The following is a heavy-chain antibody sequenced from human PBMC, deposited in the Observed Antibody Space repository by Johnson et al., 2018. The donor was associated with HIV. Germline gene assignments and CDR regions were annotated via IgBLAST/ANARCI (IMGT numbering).Heavy chain of an antibody. CDR3: AKDRALTYYYDSSGSDAFDI. CDR2: IRYDGSNK. V-gene: IGHV3-30*02. J-gene: IGHJ3*02. CDR1: GFTFSSYG. Sequence: QVQLMESGGGVVQPGGSLRLSCAASGFTFSSYGMHWVRQAPGKGLEWVAFIRYDGSNKYYADSVKGLFTISRDNSKNTLYLQMNSLRAEDTAVYYWAKDRALTYYYDSSGSDAFDIWGQGTMVTVSS. D-gene: IGHD3-22*01.